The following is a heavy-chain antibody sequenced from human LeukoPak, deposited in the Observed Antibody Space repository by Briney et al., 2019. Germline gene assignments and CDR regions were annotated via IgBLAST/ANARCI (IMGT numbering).Heavy chain of an antibody. CDR1: GFTFSSYG. V-gene: IGHV3-30*18. Sequence: PGRSLRLSCAASGFTFSSYGMHWVRQAPGKGLEWVAVISYDGSNKYYADSVKGRFTISRDNSKNTLYLQMNSLRAEDTAVYYCAKDKATVTTAYYYGMDVWGQGTTVTVSS. D-gene: IGHD4-17*01. J-gene: IGHJ6*02. CDR3: AKDKATVTTAYYYGMDV. CDR2: ISYDGSNK.